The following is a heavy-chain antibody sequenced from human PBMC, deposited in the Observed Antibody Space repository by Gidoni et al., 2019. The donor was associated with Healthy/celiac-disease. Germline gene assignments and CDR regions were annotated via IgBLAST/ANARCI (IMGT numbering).Heavy chain of an antibody. J-gene: IGHJ6*02. CDR2: IYSGGST. CDR3: ARVRYSNYELYGMDV. Sequence: EVQLVESGGGLIQPGGSLRLSCAASGFTVSSNYMSWVRQAPGKGLEWVSVIYSGGSTYYADSVKGRFTISRDNSKNTLYLQMNSLRAEDTAVYYCARVRYSNYELYGMDVWGQGTTVTVSS. V-gene: IGHV3-53*01. D-gene: IGHD4-4*01. CDR1: GFTVSSNY.